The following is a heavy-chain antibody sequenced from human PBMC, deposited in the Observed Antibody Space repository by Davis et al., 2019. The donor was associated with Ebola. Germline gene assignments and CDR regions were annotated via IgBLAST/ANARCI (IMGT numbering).Heavy chain of an antibody. CDR3: ARSYCSSTSCYIHWFDP. Sequence: PSETLSLTCTVSGGSISSYYWSWIRQPAGKGLEWIGRIYTSGSTNYNPSLKSRVTMSVDTSKNQFSLKLSSVTAADTAVYYCARSYCSSTSCYIHWFDPWGQGTLVTVSS. J-gene: IGHJ5*02. CDR2: IYTSGST. D-gene: IGHD2-2*02. CDR1: GGSISSYY. V-gene: IGHV4-4*07.